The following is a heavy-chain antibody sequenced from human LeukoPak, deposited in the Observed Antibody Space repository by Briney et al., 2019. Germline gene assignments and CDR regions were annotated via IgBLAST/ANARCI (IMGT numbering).Heavy chain of an antibody. V-gene: IGHV1-2*02. CDR2: ISPNSGAT. D-gene: IGHD6-13*01. Sequence: ASVKVSCKASGYTFTGYYMHWVRQAPGQGLEWMGWISPNSGATNYAQKFQARVTMTGDTSISTAYLELSSLRSDDTAVYYCARLGGGSSWSNFDYWGQGTLVTVSS. J-gene: IGHJ4*02. CDR1: GYTFTGYY. CDR3: ARLGGGSSWSNFDY.